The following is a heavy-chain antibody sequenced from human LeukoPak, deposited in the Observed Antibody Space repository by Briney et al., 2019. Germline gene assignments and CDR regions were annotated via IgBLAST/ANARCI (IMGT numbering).Heavy chain of an antibody. Sequence: QSGGSLRLSCAASGFTFSSHVMSWVRQAPGKGLEWVSDISASGDTTYYADSVKGRFTISRDNSKNTLDLQMNSLRAEDTAVYYCARDNYDSSGYYFDWGQGTLVTVSS. V-gene: IGHV3-23*01. CDR1: GFTFSSHV. J-gene: IGHJ4*02. D-gene: IGHD3-22*01. CDR2: ISASGDTT. CDR3: ARDNYDSSGYYFD.